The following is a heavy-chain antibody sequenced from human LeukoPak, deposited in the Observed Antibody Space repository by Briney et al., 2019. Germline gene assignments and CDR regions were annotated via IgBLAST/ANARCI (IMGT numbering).Heavy chain of an antibody. CDR3: AKDRRGASGWDYFDY. J-gene: IGHJ4*02. Sequence: GGSLRLSCVVSGFTFSSYAMSWVRQAPGKGLEWVSTIRSSGGSTYYADSVKGRFTIPRDNSKNTLYLQMNSLRAEDTAVYYCAKDRRGASGWDYFDYWGQGTLVIVSS. D-gene: IGHD6-19*01. CDR2: IRSSGGST. V-gene: IGHV3-23*01. CDR1: GFTFSSYA.